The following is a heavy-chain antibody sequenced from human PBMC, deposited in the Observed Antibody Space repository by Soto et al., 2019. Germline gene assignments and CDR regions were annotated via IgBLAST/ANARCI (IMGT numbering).Heavy chain of an antibody. CDR2: INSDGSST. V-gene: IGHV3-74*01. Sequence: GGSLRLSCAASGFTFSSYWMHWVLQAPWKGLVWVSRINSDGSSTSYADSVKGRFTISRDNAKNTLYLQMNSLRAEDTAVYYCARCSFPNYYYYYMDVWGKGTTVTVSS. CDR3: ARCSFPNYYYYYMDV. J-gene: IGHJ6*03. D-gene: IGHD6-6*01. CDR1: GFTFSSYW.